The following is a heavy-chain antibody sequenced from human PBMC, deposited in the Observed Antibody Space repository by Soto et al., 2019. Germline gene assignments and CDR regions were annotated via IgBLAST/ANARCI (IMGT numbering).Heavy chain of an antibody. CDR1: GFTFSSSW. D-gene: IGHD3-22*01. CDR3: ARKVYYYDNSPAGWFAP. CDR2: INQDGSGK. Sequence: PGGSLRLSCAASGFTFSSSWMTWVRQAPGKGLEWVANINQDGSGKNYVDSVKGRFTISRDNANNLLYLQMNSLRVEDTALYYCARKVYYYDNSPAGWFAPWGQGTLVTVSS. J-gene: IGHJ5*02. V-gene: IGHV3-7*04.